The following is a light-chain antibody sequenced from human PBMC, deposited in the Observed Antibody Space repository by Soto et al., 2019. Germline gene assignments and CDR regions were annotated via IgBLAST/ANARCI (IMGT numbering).Light chain of an antibody. CDR2: EVN. CDR3: SSYTTVNTLVS. V-gene: IGLV2-14*01. CDR1: SSDIGNYNY. J-gene: IGLJ1*01. Sequence: QSALTQPASVSGSPGQSITISCTGTSSDIGNYNYVSWYQQHPGKAPKLIIYEVNNRPSGVSNRFSGSKSDNTASLTISRLQAEDEADYYCSSYTTVNTLVSFGTGTKLTVL.